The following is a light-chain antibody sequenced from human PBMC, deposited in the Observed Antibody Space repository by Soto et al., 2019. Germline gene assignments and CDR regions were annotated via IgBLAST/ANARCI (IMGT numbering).Light chain of an antibody. CDR3: AAWDDSLNGYV. J-gene: IGLJ1*01. CDR1: TSNIGSNT. Sequence: QSVLTQPPSASGTPGQGVPISCSGITSNIGSNTVNWYQQLPGTAPKLLIYNNNQRPSGVPDRFSGSKSGTSASLAIGGLLSEDEADYYCAAWDDSLNGYVFGTGTKVTVL. CDR2: NNN. V-gene: IGLV1-44*01.